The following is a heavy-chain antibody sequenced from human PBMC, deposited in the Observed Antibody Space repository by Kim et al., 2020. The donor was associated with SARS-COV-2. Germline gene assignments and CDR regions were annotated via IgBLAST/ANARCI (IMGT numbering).Heavy chain of an antibody. J-gene: IGHJ4*02. CDR2: INAGNGNT. CDR1: GYTFTSYA. V-gene: IGHV1-3*01. Sequence: ASVKVSCKASGYTFTSYAMHWVRQAPGQRLEWMGWINAGNGNTKYSQKFQGRVTITRDTSASTAYMELSSLRSEDTAVYYCARGAAVDYYGSGSYYSLDIDYWGQGTLVTVSS. D-gene: IGHD3-10*01. CDR3: ARGAAVDYYGSGSYYSLDIDY.